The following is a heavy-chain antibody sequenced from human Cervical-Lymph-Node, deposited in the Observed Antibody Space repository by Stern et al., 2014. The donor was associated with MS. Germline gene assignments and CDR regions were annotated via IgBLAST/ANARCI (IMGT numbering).Heavy chain of an antibody. J-gene: IGHJ6*02. Sequence: EVQLLESGGGLVKPGGSLRLSCAASGFTFSRHTMNWVRQAPGRGLEWVASISSSGDYIYYADSLKSRFTISRDNAWDTLYLQMNSLRDEDTALYYCARDLGQFQLLFGMDVWGQGTTVTVSS. CDR2: ISSSGDYI. D-gene: IGHD2-2*01. CDR1: GFTFSRHT. CDR3: ARDLGQFQLLFGMDV. V-gene: IGHV3-21*01.